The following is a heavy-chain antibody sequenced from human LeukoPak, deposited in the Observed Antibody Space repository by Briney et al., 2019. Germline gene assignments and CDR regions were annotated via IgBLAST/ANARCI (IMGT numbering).Heavy chain of an antibody. D-gene: IGHD6-19*01. CDR3: AKDRPSSGWGGDAFDI. Sequence: GGSLRLSCAASGFTFSSYGMHWVRQAPGKGLEWVAFIRYDGSNKYYADSVKGRFTVSRDNSKNTLFLQMNSLRAGDTAVYYCAKDRPSSGWGGDAFDIWGQGTMVTVSS. CDR1: GFTFSSYG. CDR2: IRYDGSNK. J-gene: IGHJ3*02. V-gene: IGHV3-30*02.